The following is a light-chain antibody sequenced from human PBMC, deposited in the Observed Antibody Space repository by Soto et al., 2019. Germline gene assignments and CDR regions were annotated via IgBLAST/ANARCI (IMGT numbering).Light chain of an antibody. CDR2: EVS. CDR1: SSDVGGYNY. J-gene: IGLJ3*02. Sequence: QSALTQPPSASGSPGQSVTISCIGTSSDVGGYNYVSWYQQHPGKAPKLIISEVSKRPSGVTDRFSGSKSGNTASLTVSGLQAEDEADYFCSSYAGSNDLVFGGGTKLTVL. CDR3: SSYAGSNDLV. V-gene: IGLV2-8*01.